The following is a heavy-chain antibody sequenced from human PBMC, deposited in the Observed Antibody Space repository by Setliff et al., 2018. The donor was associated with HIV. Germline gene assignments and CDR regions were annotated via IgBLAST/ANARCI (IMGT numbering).Heavy chain of an antibody. D-gene: IGHD6-19*01. CDR2: IYNGGNT. CDR1: SSYE. V-gene: IGHV4-39*07. CDR3: ARVIAVAGTHSVDY. Sequence: SSYEMNWIRQPPGKGLEWIGSIYNGGNTYFSPSLNSRVTISLDTSKNQISLKVTSVTAADTAVYYCARVIAVAGTHSVDYWGQGTLVTVSS. J-gene: IGHJ4*02.